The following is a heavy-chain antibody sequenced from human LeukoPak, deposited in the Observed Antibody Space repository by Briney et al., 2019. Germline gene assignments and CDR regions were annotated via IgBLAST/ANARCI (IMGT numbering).Heavy chain of an antibody. J-gene: IGHJ4*01. V-gene: IGHV3-30-3*01. CDR3: TTVRSCSGGDCYYLDY. D-gene: IGHD2-21*02. CDR2: ISYDGSNK. Sequence: GGSLRLSCAASGFTFSSYATHWVRQAPGKGLEWVAVISYDGSNKYYADSVKGRFTISRDNSKNTLYLQMNSLSAEDTAVYYCTTVRSCSGGDCYYLDYWGHGTLVTVSS. CDR1: GFTFSSYA.